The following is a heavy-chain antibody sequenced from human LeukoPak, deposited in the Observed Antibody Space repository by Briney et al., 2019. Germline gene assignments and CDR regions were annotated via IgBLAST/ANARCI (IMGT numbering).Heavy chain of an antibody. CDR2: ISPSSTYI. CDR3: ARDFTGGEYFDS. CDR1: GFTFSSFK. D-gene: IGHD3-16*01. J-gene: IGHJ4*02. V-gene: IGHV3-21*06. Sequence: GGSLRVSCAASGFTFSSFKMTWVRQGPGKGLEWVASISPSSTYIYYGDSLKGRVTVSRDNAKSLLFLHMSSLRPDDTAVYYCARDFTGGEYFDSWGQGALVSVSS.